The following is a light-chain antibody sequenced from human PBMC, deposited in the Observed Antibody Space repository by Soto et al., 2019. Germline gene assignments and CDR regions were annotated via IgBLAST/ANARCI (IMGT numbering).Light chain of an antibody. CDR1: QGIGVY. CDR2: AAS. CDR3: QKYNSAPLT. J-gene: IGKJ4*01. V-gene: IGKV1-27*01. Sequence: DIQMTQSPSSVSASLGDRVTITCRASQGIGVYLAWFQQKPGNVPKLLIYAASTLQSGVPSRFSGSGSGTDFTLTISSLQPEDVATYYWQKYNSAPLTFGGGTKVEIK.